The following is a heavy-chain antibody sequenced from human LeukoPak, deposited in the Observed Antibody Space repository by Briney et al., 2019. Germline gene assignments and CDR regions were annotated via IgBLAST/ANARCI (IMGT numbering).Heavy chain of an antibody. Sequence: SQTLSLTCAISGDSVSSEIAAWSWIRQSPSRGLEWLGRTYYRSKWYRDYAVSVRSRITINPDTPKNHFSLQLNSVTPEDTAVYFCARDMRGWYYDYWGQGTLVTASS. J-gene: IGHJ4*02. CDR2: TYYRSKWYR. CDR1: GDSVSSEIAA. D-gene: IGHD6-19*01. V-gene: IGHV6-1*01. CDR3: ARDMRGWYYDY.